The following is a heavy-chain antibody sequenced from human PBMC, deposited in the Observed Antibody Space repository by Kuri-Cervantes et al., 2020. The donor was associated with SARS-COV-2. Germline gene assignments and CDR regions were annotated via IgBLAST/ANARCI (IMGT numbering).Heavy chain of an antibody. CDR2: ISSSSSYI. CDR3: AREDTLMDV. V-gene: IGHV3-21*01. CDR1: GFTFSSYS. D-gene: IGHD5-18*01. Sequence: GESLKISCAASGFTFSSYSMNWVRQAPGKGLEWVSSISSSSSYIYYADSVKGRFTISRDNAKNSLYPQMNSLRAEDTAVYYCAREDTLMDVWGKETTVTVSS. J-gene: IGHJ6*04.